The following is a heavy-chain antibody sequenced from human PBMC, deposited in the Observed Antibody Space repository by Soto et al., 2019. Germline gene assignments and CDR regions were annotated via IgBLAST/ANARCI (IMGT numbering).Heavy chain of an antibody. D-gene: IGHD6-19*01. CDR1: GFTFSSYA. CDR3: AKGLAVAGPYYYGMDV. Sequence: VGSLRLSCAASGFTFSSYAMTWVRQAPGNGLEWVSSISGSGDYTYYADSVKGRFTISRDNSKNTLYLQMNSLRAEDTAVYYCAKGLAVAGPYYYGMDVWGQGATVTVSS. CDR2: ISGSGDYT. J-gene: IGHJ6*02. V-gene: IGHV3-23*01.